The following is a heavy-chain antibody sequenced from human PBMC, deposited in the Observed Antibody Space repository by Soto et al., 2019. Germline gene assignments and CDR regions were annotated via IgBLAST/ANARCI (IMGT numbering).Heavy chain of an antibody. CDR2: VHESGGP. CDR3: ARGTRALITSGFAY. Sequence: LQESGPRLVKPSETLSLNCSVSGDAISNYYWSWIRQTPGRGLEWNGCVHESGGPDYNPSLRGRVIISLHTSKSQVSLSLRSATAADTATYYCARGTRALITSGFAYWGQGIPVSVSS. V-gene: IGHV4-59*03. CDR1: GDAISNYY. J-gene: IGHJ4*02. D-gene: IGHD1-20*01.